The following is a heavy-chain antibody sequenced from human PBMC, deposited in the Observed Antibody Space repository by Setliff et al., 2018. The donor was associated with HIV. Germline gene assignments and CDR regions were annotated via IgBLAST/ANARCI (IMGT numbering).Heavy chain of an antibody. CDR3: AVWIREVIS. D-gene: IGHD3-10*01. Sequence: GGSLRLSCAASGMTFSDAWMTWVRQAPGKGPEWVGRIKSKDDGGTREYAAPVKGRFTISRDDSKNTVYLQMNSLKTEDTAVYYCAVWIREVISWGRGTLVTVSS. CDR1: GMTFSDAW. V-gene: IGHV3-15*01. J-gene: IGHJ5*02. CDR2: IKSKDDGGTR.